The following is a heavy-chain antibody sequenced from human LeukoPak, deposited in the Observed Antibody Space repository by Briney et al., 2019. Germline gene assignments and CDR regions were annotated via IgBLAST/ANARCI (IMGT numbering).Heavy chain of an antibody. CDR3: AKDPTPGRGYCSGGSCYFDY. D-gene: IGHD2-15*01. CDR1: EFTFSSYA. V-gene: IGHV3-23*01. Sequence: PGGSLRLSCAASEFTFSSYAMSWVRQAPGKGLEWVSAISGSGGSTYYADSVKGRFTISRDNSKNTLYLQMNSLRAEDTAVYYCAKDPTPGRGYCSGGSCYFDYWGQGTLVTVSS. CDR2: ISGSGGST. J-gene: IGHJ4*02.